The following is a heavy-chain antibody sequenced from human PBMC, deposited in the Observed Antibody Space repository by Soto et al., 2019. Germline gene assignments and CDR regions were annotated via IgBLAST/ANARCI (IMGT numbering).Heavy chain of an antibody. CDR1: GFSFSNYA. CDR2: ISGSGSNT. D-gene: IGHD2-15*01. CDR3: AKSRTVVVAAEPIYYYFGVDV. V-gene: IGHV3-23*01. J-gene: IGHJ6*02. Sequence: GGSLRLSCEASGFSFSNYALTWVRQAPGGGLEWVAAISGSGSNTYYAVSVRGRFTISRDNSKRTVYLQMNSLRAGDTAVYYCAKSRTVVVAAEPIYYYFGVDVWGQGTTVTVSS.